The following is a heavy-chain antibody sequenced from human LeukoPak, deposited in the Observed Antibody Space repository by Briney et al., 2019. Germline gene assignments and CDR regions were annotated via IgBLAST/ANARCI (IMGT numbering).Heavy chain of an antibody. J-gene: IGHJ4*02. CDR1: GGSIISYF. Sequence: SETLSLTCTVSGGSIISYFWSWIRQPPGKGPEWIGYIFDSWTTNYNPSTNYNPSLKSRVTVSLDTSKNHFSLKLSSVTAADTAVYFCARGGVTTIAQYDYWGQGILVTVSS. CDR3: ARGGVTTIAQYDY. V-gene: IGHV4-59*13. D-gene: IGHD5-12*01. CDR2: IFDSWTTNYNPST.